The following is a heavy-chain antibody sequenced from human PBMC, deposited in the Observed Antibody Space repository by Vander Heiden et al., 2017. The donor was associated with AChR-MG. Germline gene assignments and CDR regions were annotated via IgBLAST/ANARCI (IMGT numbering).Heavy chain of an antibody. V-gene: IGHV3-9*01. CDR1: GFPFDDYA. D-gene: IGHD6-6*01. CDR2: ISWNSGSI. Sequence: EVQLVESGGGLVQPGRSLRLSCAASGFPFDDYAMHWVRQAPGKGLEWVSGISWNSGSIGYADSVKGRFTISRDNAKNSLYLQMNSLRAEDTALYYCAKDKSIAQTSYYFDYWGQGTLVTVSS. J-gene: IGHJ4*02. CDR3: AKDKSIAQTSYYFDY.